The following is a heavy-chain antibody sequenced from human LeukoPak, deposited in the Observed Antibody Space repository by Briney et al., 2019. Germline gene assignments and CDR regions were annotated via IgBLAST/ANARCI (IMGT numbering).Heavy chain of an antibody. Sequence: GASVKVSCKASGYTFTGYYMHWVRQAPGQGLEWMGWINPNSGGTNYAQKFQGRVTMTRDTSISTAYMELSRLRSDDTAVYYCARLTYYDFWSGYNYAFDIWGQGTMVTVSS. J-gene: IGHJ3*02. V-gene: IGHV1-2*02. CDR3: ARLTYYDFWSGYNYAFDI. D-gene: IGHD3-3*01. CDR2: INPNSGGT. CDR1: GYTFTGYY.